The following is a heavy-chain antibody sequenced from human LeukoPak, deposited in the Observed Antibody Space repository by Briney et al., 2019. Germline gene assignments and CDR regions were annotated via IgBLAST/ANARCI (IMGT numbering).Heavy chain of an antibody. CDR1: GGSFSGYY. CDR2: LNHSGST. J-gene: IGHJ5*02. Sequence: SETLSLTCAVYGGSFSGYYWSWIRQPPGKGLEWIGELNHSGSTNYNPSLKSRVTISVDTSKNQFSVKLSSVTAADTAVYYCARGGVRRYCSRTSCYGSYNWFDPWGQGTLVTVSS. D-gene: IGHD2-2*01. CDR3: ARGGVRRYCSRTSCYGSYNWFDP. V-gene: IGHV4-34*01.